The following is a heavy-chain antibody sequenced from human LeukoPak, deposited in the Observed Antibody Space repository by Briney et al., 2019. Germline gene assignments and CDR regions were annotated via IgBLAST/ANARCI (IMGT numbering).Heavy chain of an antibody. J-gene: IGHJ4*02. CDR3: AKVFSSSFDY. CDR2: ISGSGGST. V-gene: IGHV3-23*01. Sequence: GGSLRLSCAASGFTFSSYAMSWVRQAPGKWLEWVSAISGSGGSTCYADSVKGRFTISRDNSKNTLYLQMNSLRAEDTAVYYCAKVFSSSFDYWGQGTLVTVSS. D-gene: IGHD6-6*01. CDR1: GFTFSSYA.